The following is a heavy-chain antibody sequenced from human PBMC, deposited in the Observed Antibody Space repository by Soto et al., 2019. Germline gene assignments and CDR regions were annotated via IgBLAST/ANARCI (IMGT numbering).Heavy chain of an antibody. CDR1: GDSINSDKYY. CDR3: ARLEGLATISYYFDF. V-gene: IGHV4-39*01. Sequence: PSETLSLTCSVSGDSINSDKYYWGWIRQPPGKGLEWIGCIYFRGNTYYNPSLQTRVTISLDKSKSQFSLKLNSVTAADSAVYFCARLEGLATISYYFDFWGQGALVNVSS. CDR2: IYFRGNT. J-gene: IGHJ4*02. D-gene: IGHD3-9*01.